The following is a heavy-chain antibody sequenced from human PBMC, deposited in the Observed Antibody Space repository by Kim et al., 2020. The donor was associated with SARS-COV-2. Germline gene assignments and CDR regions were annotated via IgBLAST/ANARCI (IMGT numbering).Heavy chain of an antibody. CDR2: INPNSGGT. V-gene: IGHV1-2*06. Sequence: ASVKISCKASGYTFTGYYMHWVRQAPGQGLEWMGRINPNSGGTNYAQKFQGRVTMTRDTSISTAYMELSRLRSDDTAVYYCARDPIQLWLGGTSCWFDPWGQGTLVTVSS. CDR3: ARDPIQLWLGGTSCWFDP. J-gene: IGHJ5*02. CDR1: GYTFTGYY. D-gene: IGHD5-18*01.